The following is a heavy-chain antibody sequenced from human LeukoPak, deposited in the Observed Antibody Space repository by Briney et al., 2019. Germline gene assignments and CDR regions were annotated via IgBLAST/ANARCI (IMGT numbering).Heavy chain of an antibody. CDR2: IYHSGST. V-gene: IGHV4-38-2*01. J-gene: IGHJ4*02. Sequence: PSETLSLTCAVSGYSLSSGYYWGWIRQPPGKGVEWIGSIYHSGSTYYNPSLKSRVTISVDTSKNQFSLKLSSVTAEDTAVYYCARHWGAPSFGIGYWGQGTLVTVSS. CDR3: ARHWGAPSFGIGY. D-gene: IGHD3-16*01. CDR1: GYSLSSGYY.